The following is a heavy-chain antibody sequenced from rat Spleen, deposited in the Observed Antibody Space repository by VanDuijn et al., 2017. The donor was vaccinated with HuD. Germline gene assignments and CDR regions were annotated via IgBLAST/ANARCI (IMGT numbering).Heavy chain of an antibody. D-gene: IGHD4-3*01. CDR1: GFDFNNYA. V-gene: IGHV2S30*01. Sequence: VQVVESGGGLVQPKGSLVLSCATSGFDFNNYAMSWVRQPPGKGLEWMGRMRYDGDTYYNSALKSRLSISRDTSKNQVFLKMNRLQTDDTAMYYCTREDSGYDYWGQGVMVTVSS. CDR2: MRYDGDT. CDR3: TREDSGYDY. J-gene: IGHJ2*01.